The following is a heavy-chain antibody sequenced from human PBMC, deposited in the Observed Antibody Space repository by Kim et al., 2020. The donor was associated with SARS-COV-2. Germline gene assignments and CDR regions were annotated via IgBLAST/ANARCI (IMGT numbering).Heavy chain of an antibody. V-gene: IGHV3-23*01. Sequence: GGSLRLSCAASGFTFSNYDMNWVRQAPGKGLEWVSRITGSGGSTYYTDSVKGRFTISRDNSKNTLYLQMNTLRAEDTAVYFCAGNWDWGQGTLVTVSS. D-gene: IGHD3-16*01. CDR2: ITGSGGST. CDR1: GFTFSNYD. CDR3: AGNWD. J-gene: IGHJ4*02.